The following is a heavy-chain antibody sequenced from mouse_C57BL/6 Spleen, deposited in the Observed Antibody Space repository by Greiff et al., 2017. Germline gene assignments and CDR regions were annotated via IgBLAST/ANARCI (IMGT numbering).Heavy chain of an antibody. CDR1: GFTFSDYY. J-gene: IGHJ1*03. CDR2: INYDGSST. D-gene: IGHD1-1*01. V-gene: IGHV5-16*01. CDR3: ARDPRYYGSSWRYFDV. Sequence: EVQVVESEGGLVQPGSSMKLSCTASGFTFSDYYMAWVRQVPEKGLEWVANINYDGSSTYYLDSLKSRFIISRDNAKNILYMQMSSLKSEDTATYYCARDPRYYGSSWRYFDVWGTGTTVTVSS.